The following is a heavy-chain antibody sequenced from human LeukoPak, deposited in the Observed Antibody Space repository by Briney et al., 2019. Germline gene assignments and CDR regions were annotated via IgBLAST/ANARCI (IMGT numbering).Heavy chain of an antibody. CDR3: ARELPPVVNYRFDH. V-gene: IGHV3-33*01. J-gene: IGHJ5*02. CDR2: IWYDGSNK. CDR1: GFTFSSYG. Sequence: PGGSLRLSCAASGFTFSSYGMHCVRQAPGKGLEWVAVIWYDGSNKYCADSVKGRFTISRDNSKNTLYLQINSLRAEDTAMYYCARELPPVVNYRFDHWGQGTLVTVSS. D-gene: IGHD1-7*01.